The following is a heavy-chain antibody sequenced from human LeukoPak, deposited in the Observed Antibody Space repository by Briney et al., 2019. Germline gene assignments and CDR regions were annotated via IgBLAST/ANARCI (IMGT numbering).Heavy chain of an antibody. V-gene: IGHV1-46*01. CDR2: INPSGGST. D-gene: IGHD1-26*01. Sequence: ASVKVSCKASGYTFTSYYMHWVRQAPGQGLEWMGIINPSGGSTSYAQKFQGRVTMTRDTSTSTAYMELRSLRSDDTAVYYCARGGYDEWELRRFSFDYWGQGTLVTVSS. CDR3: ARGGYDEWELRRFSFDY. CDR1: GYTFTSYY. J-gene: IGHJ4*02.